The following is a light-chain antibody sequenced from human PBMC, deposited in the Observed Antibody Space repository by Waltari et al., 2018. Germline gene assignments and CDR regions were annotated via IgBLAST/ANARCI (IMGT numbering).Light chain of an antibody. CDR3: CSYAGSYTWV. V-gene: IGLV2-11*01. J-gene: IGLJ3*02. CDR2: DVS. CDR1: SSDAGRYND. Sequence: QSALTQPRSVSGSPGQSVTISCTGTSSDAGRYNDVSWYQQHPGKAPKLMIYDVSKRPSGVPDRFSGSKSGNTASLTISGLQAEDEADYYCCSYAGSYTWVFGGGTKLTVL.